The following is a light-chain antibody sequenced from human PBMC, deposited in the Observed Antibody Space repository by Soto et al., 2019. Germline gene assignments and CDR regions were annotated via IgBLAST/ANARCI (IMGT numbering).Light chain of an antibody. V-gene: IGKV4-1*01. CDR1: QSVLYSSNNKNY. CDR2: WAS. Sequence: DIVMTQSPDSLAVSLGERATINCKSSQSVLYSSNNKNYLAWYQQKPGQPPKLLIYWASTRESGVPDRFSGSGSGTHFTLTISILQAEDVAVYYCQQYYSTRTFGQGTKVESK. CDR3: QQYYSTRT. J-gene: IGKJ1*01.